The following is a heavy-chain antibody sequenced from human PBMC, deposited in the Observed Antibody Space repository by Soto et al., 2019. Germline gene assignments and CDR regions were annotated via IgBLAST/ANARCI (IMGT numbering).Heavy chain of an antibody. V-gene: IGHV3-15*02. CDR1: GFTFSNAW. J-gene: IGHJ4*02. CDR2: IKSKTDGGTT. D-gene: IGHD6-19*01. Sequence: EVQLVESGGALVRPGGPLRPPCAPPGFTFSNAWMSWVRQAPGKGLEWVGRIKSKTDGGTTDYAAPVKGRFTISRDDSKNTLYLQMNSLKTEDTAVYYCTTDQDEDEWQWLRDYWGQGTLVTVSS. CDR3: TTDQDEDEWQWLRDY.